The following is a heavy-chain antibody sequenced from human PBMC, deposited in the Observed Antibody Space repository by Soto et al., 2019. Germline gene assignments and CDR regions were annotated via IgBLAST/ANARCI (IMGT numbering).Heavy chain of an antibody. CDR1: GFTFSGST. D-gene: IGHD5-12*01. CDR2: IRSKANSYAT. J-gene: IGHJ6*03. CDR3: TRTYSGYDWRDYYYYMDV. V-gene: IGHV3-73*01. Sequence: LRLSCAASGFTFSGSTMHWVRQASGKGLEWVGRIRSKANSYATAYAASVKGRFTISRDDSKNTAYLQMNSLKTEDTAVYYCTRTYSGYDWRDYYYYMDVWGKGTTVTVSS.